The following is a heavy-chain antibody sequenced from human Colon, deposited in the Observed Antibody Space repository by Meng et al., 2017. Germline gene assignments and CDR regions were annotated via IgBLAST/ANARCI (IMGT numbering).Heavy chain of an antibody. V-gene: IGHV3-74*01. CDR3: ARGLDSYGSIYFGY. CDR1: GFTFSNDW. J-gene: IGHJ4*02. CDR2: IKSDGSGT. Sequence: VQLVESGGGLVQPGGSLRRSCEASGFTFSNDWMHWFRQVPGKGLVWVSRIKSDGSGTDYADSVKGRFIISRDNAKNTLYLQMNSLTAEDTAVYFCARGLDSYGSIYFGYWGRGTLVTVSS. D-gene: IGHD5-18*01.